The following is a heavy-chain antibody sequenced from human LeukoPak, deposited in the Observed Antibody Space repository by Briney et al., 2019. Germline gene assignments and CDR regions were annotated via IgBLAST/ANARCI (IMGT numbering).Heavy chain of an antibody. CDR1: GYTFTSYD. CDR3: ARGRAPYYDSSGRYERGDY. Sequence: GASVKVSCKASGYTFTSYDINWVRQATGQGLEWMGWMNPNSGNTGYVQKFQGRVTMTRNTSISTAYMELSSLRSEDTAVYYCARGRAPYYDSSGRYERGDYWGQGTLVTVSS. J-gene: IGHJ4*02. D-gene: IGHD3-22*01. V-gene: IGHV1-8*01. CDR2: MNPNSGNT.